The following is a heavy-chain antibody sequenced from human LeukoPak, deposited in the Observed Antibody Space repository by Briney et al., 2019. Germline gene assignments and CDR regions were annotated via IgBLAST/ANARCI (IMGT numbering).Heavy chain of an antibody. CDR2: ISYDGSNK. V-gene: IGHV3-30*18. CDR1: GFTFSSYG. CDR3: AKEGHDYGDYYYYGMDV. D-gene: IGHD4-17*01. Sequence: PGGTLRLSCAASGFTFSSYGMHCVRQAPGKGLEWVAVISYDGSNKYYADSVKGRFTISRDNSKNTLYLQMNSLRAEDTAVYYCAKEGHDYGDYYYYGMDVWGKGTTVTVSS. J-gene: IGHJ6*04.